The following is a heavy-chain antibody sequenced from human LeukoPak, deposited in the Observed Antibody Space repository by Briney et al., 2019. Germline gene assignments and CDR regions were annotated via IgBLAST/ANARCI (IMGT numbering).Heavy chain of an antibody. Sequence: ASVKVSCKASGYTFTGYYMHWVRQAPGQGLEWMGWINPNSGGTNYAQKFQGRVTMTRDTSISTAYMELSRLRSDDTAVYYCARATRAPLYSSSSLIDDWGQGTLVTVSS. CDR2: INPNSGGT. CDR3: ARATRAPLYSSSSLIDD. D-gene: IGHD6-6*01. V-gene: IGHV1-2*02. J-gene: IGHJ4*02. CDR1: GYTFTGYY.